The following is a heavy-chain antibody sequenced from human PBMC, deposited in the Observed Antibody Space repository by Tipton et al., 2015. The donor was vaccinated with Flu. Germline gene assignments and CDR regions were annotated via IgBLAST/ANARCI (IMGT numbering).Heavy chain of an antibody. D-gene: IGHD3-10*01. CDR1: GFTFSSYW. CDR3: ARSWMVQGVGLDP. V-gene: IGHV3-74*01. Sequence: GSLRLSCAASGFTFSSYWMHWVRQAPGKGLVWVSRINSDGSSTSYADSVKGRFTISRDNAKNTLYLEMNSLRAEDTAVYYCARSWMVQGVGLDPWGQGTLVTVSS. CDR2: INSDGSST. J-gene: IGHJ5*02.